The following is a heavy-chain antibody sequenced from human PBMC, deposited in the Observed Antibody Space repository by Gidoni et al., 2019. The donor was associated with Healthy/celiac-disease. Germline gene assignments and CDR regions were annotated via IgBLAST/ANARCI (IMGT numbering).Heavy chain of an antibody. CDR3: AKDEDDYGDYSRY. D-gene: IGHD4-17*01. J-gene: IGHJ4*02. V-gene: IGHV3-23*01. CDR2: SSGSGGRT. CDR1: GFTFSSYA. Sequence: EVQLLESGGGLVQPGGSLRLSCADSGFTFSSYAISWVRQAPGKGLEWVSASSGSGGRTYYADSVKGRFTISRDNSKNTLYLQMNSLRAEDTAVYYCAKDEDDYGDYSRYWGQGTLVTVSS.